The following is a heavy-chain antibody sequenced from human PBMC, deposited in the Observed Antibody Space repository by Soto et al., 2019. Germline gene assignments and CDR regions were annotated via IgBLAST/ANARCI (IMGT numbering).Heavy chain of an antibody. V-gene: IGHV3-72*01. CDR1: GFTFSDHY. D-gene: IGHD2-8*01. CDR2: IKNKDNSYST. CDR3: ARIRLGAPNRYFHY. J-gene: IGHJ4*01. Sequence: PGGSLRLSCAASGFTFSDHYMDWVRQAPGKGLEWVGRIKNKDNSYSTQYAASVDGRFTISRDDSENSLFLQMNSLKTDDTALYYCARIRLGAPNRYFHYWRQGALVTVSS.